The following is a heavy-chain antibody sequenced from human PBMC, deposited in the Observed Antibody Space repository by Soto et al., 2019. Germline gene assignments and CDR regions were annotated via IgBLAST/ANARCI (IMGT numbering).Heavy chain of an antibody. Sequence: GGSLRLSCAASGFTFSDYGMHWVRQAPGKGLEWVAGIWYDGSNTDYVDSVKGRFTISRDNSKNTAYLQMNGLRAEDTAIYYCARDKVGSVGTAIFNYWGQGTLVTVSS. V-gene: IGHV3-33*01. J-gene: IGHJ4*02. CDR1: GFTFSDYG. D-gene: IGHD2-21*02. CDR2: IWYDGSNT. CDR3: ARDKVGSVGTAIFNY.